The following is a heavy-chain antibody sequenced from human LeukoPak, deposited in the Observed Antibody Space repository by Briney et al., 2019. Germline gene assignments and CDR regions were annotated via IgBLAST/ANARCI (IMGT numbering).Heavy chain of an antibody. CDR2: INPNSGGT. CDR1: GYTFTSYD. D-gene: IGHD1-26*01. V-gene: IGHV1-2*06. J-gene: IGHJ4*02. Sequence: GASVKVSCKASGYTFTSYDINWVRQAPGQGLEWMGRINPNSGGTNYAQKFQGRVTMTRDTSISTAYMELSRLRSDDTAVYYCAVWGAGFDYWGQGTLVTVSS. CDR3: AVWGAGFDY.